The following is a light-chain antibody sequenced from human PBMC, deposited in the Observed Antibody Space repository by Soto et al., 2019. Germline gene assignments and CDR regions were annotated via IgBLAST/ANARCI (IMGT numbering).Light chain of an antibody. Sequence: QSALTQPASVSGSPGQSISISCTGTSSDVGDYNYVSWYQQHPGKAPKLMIFEVTNRPSGVSNRFSGSKSGNTSSLTLSGRQAEDEADYGCSSYTIGSTNEVFGPGTKLTVL. V-gene: IGLV2-14*01. CDR3: SSYTIGSTNEV. J-gene: IGLJ1*01. CDR1: SSDVGDYNY. CDR2: EVT.